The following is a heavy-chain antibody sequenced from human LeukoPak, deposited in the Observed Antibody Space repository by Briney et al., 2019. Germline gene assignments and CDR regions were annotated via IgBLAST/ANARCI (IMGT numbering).Heavy chain of an antibody. CDR1: GFTFSSYS. Sequence: GSLRLSCAASGFTFSSYSMNWVRQPPGKGLEWIGEINHSGSTNYNPSLKSRVTISVDTSKNQFSLKLSSVTAADTAVYYCARLLAAGGHYYMDVWGKGTTVTISS. D-gene: IGHD6-13*01. V-gene: IGHV4-34*01. J-gene: IGHJ6*03. CDR3: ARLLAAGGHYYMDV. CDR2: INHSGST.